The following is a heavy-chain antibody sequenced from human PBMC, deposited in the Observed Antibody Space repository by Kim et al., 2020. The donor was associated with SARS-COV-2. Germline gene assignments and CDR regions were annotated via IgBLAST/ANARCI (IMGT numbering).Heavy chain of an antibody. V-gene: IGHV1-3*04. J-gene: IGHJ4*02. Sequence: ASVKVSCKTSGYTFINYGLHWVREAPGQSLEWMGSITTGNGNTYYSQKFQGRVTITRDTSASTAYMDLSSLRSEDTAVYYCARLSGNLFRFDYWGQGTLVTISS. CDR1: GYTFINYG. D-gene: IGHD2-15*01. CDR3: ARLSGNLFRFDY. CDR2: ITTGNGNT.